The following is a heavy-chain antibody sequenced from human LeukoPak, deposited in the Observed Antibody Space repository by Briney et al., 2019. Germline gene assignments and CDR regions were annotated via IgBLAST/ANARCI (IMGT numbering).Heavy chain of an antibody. D-gene: IGHD4-11*01. CDR2: IHSGETA. CDR1: GDSISDDY. V-gene: IGHV4-4*07. J-gene: IGHJ6*03. CDR3: ARLYSKWRQDYYYYMDV. Sequence: SETLSLTCTVSGDSISDDYYTWMRQPAGKGLEWIGRIHSGETANYNPSLMSRVTLSIDKSKKHISLRLTSVTAADTALYYCARLYSKWRQDYYYYMDVWGKGTTVTVSS.